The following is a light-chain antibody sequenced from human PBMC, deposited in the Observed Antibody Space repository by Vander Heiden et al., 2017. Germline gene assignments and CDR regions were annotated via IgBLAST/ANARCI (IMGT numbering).Light chain of an antibody. V-gene: IGLV2-8*01. CDR2: VVS. CDR3: SSYGDSSFNLDV. Sequence: QSALTHPPSASGSPGQSVTISCTGTTSDVGGYNYVSWYRQHPGKAPKLWSVVVSRRPSGVPDRFSCSKSGNTASLTVSGLQADDEAEDDCSSYGDSSFNLDVFGTGTKVIVI. J-gene: IGLJ1*01. CDR1: TSDVGGYNY.